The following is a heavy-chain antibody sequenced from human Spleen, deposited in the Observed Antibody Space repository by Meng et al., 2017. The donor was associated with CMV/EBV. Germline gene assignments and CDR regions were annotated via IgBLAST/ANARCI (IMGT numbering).Heavy chain of an antibody. J-gene: IGHJ3*02. Sequence: GGSLRLSCAASGFTFSSYWMSWVRQAPGKGLEWVANIKQDGSEKYYVDSVKGRFTIPRDNSKNTLYLQMNSLRAEDTAVYYCAKGSRRSGSYGADAFDIWGQGTMVTVSS. V-gene: IGHV3-7*01. D-gene: IGHD1-26*01. CDR2: IKQDGSEK. CDR3: AKGSRRSGSYGADAFDI. CDR1: GFTFSSYW.